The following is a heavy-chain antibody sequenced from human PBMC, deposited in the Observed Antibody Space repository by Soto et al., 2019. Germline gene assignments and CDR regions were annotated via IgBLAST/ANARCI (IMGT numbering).Heavy chain of an antibody. CDR3: ARNVKQLRFLEWSSFDP. V-gene: IGHV4-39*01. Sequence: QLQLQESGPGLVKPSETLSLTCTVSGGSISSSSYYWGWIRQPPGKGLEWNGSIYYSGSTYYNPSLKSQGPRAVDTARNQFSLKLGSVTVADTALSYCARNVKQLRFLEWSSFDPWGQGTLVTVSS. D-gene: IGHD3-3*01. CDR2: IYYSGST. CDR1: GGSISSSSYY. J-gene: IGHJ5*02.